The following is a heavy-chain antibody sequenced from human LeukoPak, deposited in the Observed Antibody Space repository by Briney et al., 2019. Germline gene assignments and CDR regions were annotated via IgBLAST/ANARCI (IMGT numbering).Heavy chain of an antibody. CDR2: IYYSGST. CDR3: ARHKTYYYYYMDV. V-gene: IGHV4-39*01. Sequence: SETLSLTCTVSGGSISTYYWGWIRQAPGKGLEWIGSIYYSGSTYYNPSLKSRVTISVDTSKNQFSLKLSSVTAADTAVYYCARHKTYYYYYMDVWGKGTTVTISS. CDR1: GGSISTYY. J-gene: IGHJ6*03.